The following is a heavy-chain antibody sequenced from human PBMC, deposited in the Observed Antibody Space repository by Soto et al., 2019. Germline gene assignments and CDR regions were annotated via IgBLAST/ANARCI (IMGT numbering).Heavy chain of an antibody. J-gene: IGHJ4*02. CDR2: IYYSGST. V-gene: IGHV4-39*01. CDR3: ARRGVAGPEPFDY. CDR1: VGSISSSSYY. D-gene: IGHD6-19*01. Sequence: PSETLSLTCTVSVGSISSSSYYWGWIRQPPGKGLEWIGSIYYSGSTYYNPSLKSRVTISVDTSKNQFSLKLSSVTAADTAVYYCARRGVAGPEPFDYWGQGTLVTVSS.